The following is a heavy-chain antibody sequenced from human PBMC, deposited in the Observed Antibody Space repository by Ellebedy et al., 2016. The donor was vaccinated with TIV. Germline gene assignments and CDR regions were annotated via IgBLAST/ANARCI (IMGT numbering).Heavy chain of an antibody. J-gene: IGHJ6*02. CDR3: AISSSWNPVYYGMDV. V-gene: IGHV4-61*01. Sequence: SETLSLTCTVSGGSVSSGSYYWSWIRQPPGKGLEWIGYIYYSGSTNYNPSLKSRVTISVDTSKNQFSLKLSSVTAADTAVYYCAISSSWNPVYYGMDVWGQGTTVTVSS. CDR2: IYYSGST. D-gene: IGHD6-13*01. CDR1: GGSVSSGSYY.